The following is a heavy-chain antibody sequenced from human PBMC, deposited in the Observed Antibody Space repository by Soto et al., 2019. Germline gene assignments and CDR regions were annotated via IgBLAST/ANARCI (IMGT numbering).Heavy chain of an antibody. CDR2: ISAYNGNT. J-gene: IGHJ4*02. Sequence: QVQLVQSGAEVKKPGASVKVSCKASGYTFTSYGISWVRQAPGQGLEWLGWISAYNGNTNYARNLQGRVTVTADTSTTTAYMELRSLRADDPAVYYCARDRGIVIVGGTIPDYWGQGTLVTVSS. CDR3: ARDRGIVIVGGTIPDY. D-gene: IGHD1-26*01. V-gene: IGHV1-18*01. CDR1: GYTFTSYG.